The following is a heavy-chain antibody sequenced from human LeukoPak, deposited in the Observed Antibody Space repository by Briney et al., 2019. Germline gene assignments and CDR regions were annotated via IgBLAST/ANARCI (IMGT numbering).Heavy chain of an antibody. J-gene: IGHJ5*02. CDR2: IIPIFGTA. Sequence: RRASVKVSCKASGGTFSSYATSWVRQAPGQGLEWMGGIIPIFGTANYAQKFQGRVTITTDESTSTAYMELSSLRSEDTAVYYCARGVGYCSSTSCFSSPRWFDPWGQGTLVTVSS. CDR3: ARGVGYCSSTSCFSSPRWFDP. CDR1: GGTFSSYA. V-gene: IGHV1-69*05. D-gene: IGHD2-2*01.